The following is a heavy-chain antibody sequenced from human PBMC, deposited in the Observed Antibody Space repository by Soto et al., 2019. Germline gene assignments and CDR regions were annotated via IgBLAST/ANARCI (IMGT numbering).Heavy chain of an antibody. V-gene: IGHV4-4*01. CDR2: VYHTGDT. J-gene: IGHJ5*02. D-gene: IGHD2-21*02. Sequence: TVSRTCGVSGSTVASSHWWSWGRQSPGRGLEWIGNVYHTGDTNFNPSLQSRVTFSLDKSNNQFSLRLTSVTAADTAVYFCAREIVTAGGNNYFDPWGPGTLVTVSS. CDR1: GSTVASSHW. CDR3: AREIVTAGGNNYFDP.